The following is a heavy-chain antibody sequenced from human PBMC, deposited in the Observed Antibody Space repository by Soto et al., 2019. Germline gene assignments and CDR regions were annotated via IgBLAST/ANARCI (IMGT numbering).Heavy chain of an antibody. CDR3: AKDLDGYCSGGSCYSLDYGMDV. V-gene: IGHV3-23*01. CDR2: ISGSGGST. Sequence: GGSLRLSCAASGFTFSSYAMSWVRQAPGKGLEWVSAISGSGGSTYYADSVKGRFTISRDNSKNTLYLQMNSLRAEDTAVYYCAKDLDGYCSGGSCYSLDYGMDVWGQGTTVTVSS. D-gene: IGHD2-15*01. CDR1: GFTFSSYA. J-gene: IGHJ6*02.